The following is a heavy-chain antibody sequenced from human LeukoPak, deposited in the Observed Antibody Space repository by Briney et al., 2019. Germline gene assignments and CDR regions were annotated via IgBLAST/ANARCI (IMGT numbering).Heavy chain of an antibody. CDR3: AKDRYSSSRYAFGI. Sequence: GGSLRLSCSASGFTFSSYAMTWVRQAPGKGLEWVSGISGSGNSTYYADSVKGRFTISRDNSKNTLYLQINSLRAEDTAVYYCAKDRYSSSRYAFGIWGQGTMVTVSS. CDR2: ISGSGNST. CDR1: GFTFSSYA. J-gene: IGHJ3*02. D-gene: IGHD6-6*01. V-gene: IGHV3-23*01.